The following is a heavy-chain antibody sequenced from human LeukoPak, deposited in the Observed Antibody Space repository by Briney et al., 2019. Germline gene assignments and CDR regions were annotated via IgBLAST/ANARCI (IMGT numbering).Heavy chain of an antibody. CDR1: GDSISGYY. Sequence: SETLSLTCTVSGDSISGYYWTWIRQPAGKGLEWIGHIYTSGSTNYNPSLKSRVTMSVDTSKNQFSLKMSSLTAADTAMYYCARARGGSGSYGHFDSWGQGTLVTVSS. D-gene: IGHD1-26*01. V-gene: IGHV4-4*07. CDR2: IYTSGST. J-gene: IGHJ4*02. CDR3: ARARGGSGSYGHFDS.